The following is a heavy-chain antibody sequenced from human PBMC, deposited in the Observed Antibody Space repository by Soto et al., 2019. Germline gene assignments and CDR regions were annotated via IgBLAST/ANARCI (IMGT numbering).Heavy chain of an antibody. CDR3: ASIGYSGYEAPLL. CDR2: ISSGGSTI. Sequence: GVSLRLSCSASGFTFSSYEMNWVRQAPGKGLEWVSYISSGGSTIYYADSVKGRFTISRDNAKNSLYLQMSSLRAEDTAVYYCASIGYSGYEAPLLWGQGTLVTVSS. CDR1: GFTFSSYE. V-gene: IGHV3-48*03. D-gene: IGHD5-12*01. J-gene: IGHJ4*02.